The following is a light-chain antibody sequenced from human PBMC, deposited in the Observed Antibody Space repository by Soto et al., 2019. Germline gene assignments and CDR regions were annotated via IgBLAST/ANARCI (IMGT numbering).Light chain of an antibody. J-gene: IGKJ1*01. V-gene: IGKV3-15*01. CDR1: QSVSNN. CDR2: GAS. Sequence: EIVMTQSPATLSVSPGERATLSCRASQSVSNNLAWYLQKTGQAPRLLIYGASTRATGIPSRFSGSGSGTAFTLNISSLQSEDFAVYYCQQYNNLPRTFGQGTKVEIK. CDR3: QQYNNLPRT.